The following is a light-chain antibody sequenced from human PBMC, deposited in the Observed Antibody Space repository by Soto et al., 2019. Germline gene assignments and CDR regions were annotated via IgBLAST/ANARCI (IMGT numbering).Light chain of an antibody. CDR2: STD. J-gene: IGLJ2*01. Sequence: QAVVTQEPSLTVSPGGTVTLTCASSTGTVTSGHYPNWLQQKPGQAPRALIYSTDTRHSWTPARFSGSLLGGKAALTLSGVQHEDEADYSCLLYYGGAVVFGGGTKLTVL. CDR3: LLYYGGAVV. CDR1: TGTVTSGHY. V-gene: IGLV7-43*01.